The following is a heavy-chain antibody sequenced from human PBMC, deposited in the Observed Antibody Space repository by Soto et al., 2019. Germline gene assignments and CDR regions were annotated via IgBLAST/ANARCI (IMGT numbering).Heavy chain of an antibody. Sequence: EVQLVESGGGLVQPGGSLRLSCAASGFTFSTSWMHWVRQAPGKGLVWVSRINNDGSSTDYADSVKGRFTISRDNAKSTLYLQMNSLRAEDTAVYYCARYCTGGSCSHGFDYWGQGSLVTVPS. V-gene: IGHV3-74*01. J-gene: IGHJ4*02. CDR3: ARYCTGGSCSHGFDY. CDR2: INNDGSST. D-gene: IGHD2-15*01. CDR1: GFTFSTSW.